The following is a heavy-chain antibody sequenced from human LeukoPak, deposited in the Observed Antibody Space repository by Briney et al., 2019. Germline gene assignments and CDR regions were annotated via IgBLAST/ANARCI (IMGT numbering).Heavy chain of an antibody. CDR1: GFTVSSNY. CDR3: ARHCGGDCPTLAGFDY. J-gene: IGHJ4*02. Sequence: PGGSLRLSCAASGFTVSSNYMSWVRQAPGKGLEWVSVIYSGGNTYYADSVKGRFIISRDNSKNALFLQMNSLRAEDTAVYYCARHCGGDCPTLAGFDYWGQGTLVTVSS. D-gene: IGHD2-21*02. CDR2: IYSGGNT. V-gene: IGHV3-53*01.